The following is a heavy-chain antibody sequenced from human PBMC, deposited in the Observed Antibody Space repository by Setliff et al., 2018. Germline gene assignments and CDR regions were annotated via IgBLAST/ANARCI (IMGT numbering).Heavy chain of an antibody. Sequence: KSSETLSLTCTVSGDSVSRSYWGWMRQPPGKGLEWIGYISYSGSTTYNPSLMSRVSISMDTSKNQFSLWLTSVTATDTAVYFCARSVAAAATALWGQGTAVTVSS. D-gene: IGHD6-25*01. CDR2: ISYSGST. CDR1: GDSVSRSY. J-gene: IGHJ4*02. CDR3: ARSVAAAATAL. V-gene: IGHV4-59*08.